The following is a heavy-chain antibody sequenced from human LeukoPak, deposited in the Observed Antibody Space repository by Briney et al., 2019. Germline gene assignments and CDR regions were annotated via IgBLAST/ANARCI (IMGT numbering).Heavy chain of an antibody. CDR2: IIGSGDST. Sequence: PGGSLRLSCAASGFTFSSYAMSWVRQAPGKGLEWVSGIIGSGDSTYYADSVKGRFTISRDNSKNTLYLQMNSLRAENTAVYYCAKVGSSGWYFDYWGQGTLVTVSS. D-gene: IGHD6-19*01. V-gene: IGHV3-23*01. CDR3: AKVGSSGWYFDY. CDR1: GFTFSSYA. J-gene: IGHJ4*02.